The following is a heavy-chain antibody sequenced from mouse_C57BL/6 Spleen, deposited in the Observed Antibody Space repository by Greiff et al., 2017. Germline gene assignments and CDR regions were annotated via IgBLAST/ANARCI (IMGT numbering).Heavy chain of an antibody. V-gene: IGHV1-52*01. J-gene: IGHJ3*01. D-gene: IGHD3-2*02. CDR2: IDPSDSET. CDR3: ARDSSGYTWFAY. CDR1: GYTFTSYW. Sequence: QVQLQQPGAELVRPGSSVKLSCKASGYTFTSYWMHWVKQRPIQGLEWIGNIDPSDSETHYNQKFKDKATLTVDKSSSTAYMQLSSLTSEESAVYYCARDSSGYTWFAYWGQGTLVTVSA.